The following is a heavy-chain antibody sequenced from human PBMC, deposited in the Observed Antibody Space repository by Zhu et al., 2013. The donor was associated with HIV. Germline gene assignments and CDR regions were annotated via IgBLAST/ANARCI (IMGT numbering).Heavy chain of an antibody. CDR1: GYTFTSYD. V-gene: IGHV1-8*02. J-gene: IGHJ6*02. CDR2: MNPNSGNT. CDR3: TRLRRYCSGGRCYPLNMDV. D-gene: IGHD2-15*01. Sequence: QVQLVQSGAEVKKPGASVKVSCKASGYTFTSYDINWVRQATGQGLEWMGWMNPNSGNTGYAQKFQGRVTMTRNTSISTAYMELSSLRSEDTAVYYCTRLRRYCSGGRCYPLNMDVVGPRDHGHRLL.